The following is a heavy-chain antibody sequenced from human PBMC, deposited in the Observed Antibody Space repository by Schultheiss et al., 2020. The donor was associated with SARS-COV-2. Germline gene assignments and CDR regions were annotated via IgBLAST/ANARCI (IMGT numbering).Heavy chain of an antibody. CDR1: GFTFSSYA. Sequence: GESLKISCAASGFTFSSYAMHWVRQAPGKGLEWVAVISYDGSNKYYADSVKGRFTISRDNSKNTLYLQMNSLRAEDTAVYYCARDYGQSYFDYWGQGTLVTVSS. CDR3: ARDYGQSYFDY. V-gene: IGHV3-30*04. J-gene: IGHJ4*02. D-gene: IGHD3-16*01. CDR2: ISYDGSNK.